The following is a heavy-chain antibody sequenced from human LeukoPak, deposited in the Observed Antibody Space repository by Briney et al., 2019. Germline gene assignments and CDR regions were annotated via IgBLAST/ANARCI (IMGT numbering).Heavy chain of an antibody. Sequence: SETLSLTCTVSGGSISSGDYYWSWIRQPPGKGLEWIGYIYYSGSTYYNPSLKSRVTISVDTSKNQFSLKLSSVTAADTAVYYCASVPAPRSGYYYYMDVWGKGTTVTVSS. V-gene: IGHV4-30-4*08. CDR1: GGSISSGDYY. CDR3: ASVPAPRSGYYYYMDV. J-gene: IGHJ6*03. D-gene: IGHD2-2*01. CDR2: IYYSGST.